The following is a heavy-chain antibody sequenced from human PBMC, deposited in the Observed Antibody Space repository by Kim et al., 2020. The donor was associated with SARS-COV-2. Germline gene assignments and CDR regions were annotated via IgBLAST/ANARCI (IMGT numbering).Heavy chain of an antibody. CDR2: ISGSGDST. J-gene: IGHJ4*02. CDR1: GFTFSSYA. CDR3: ARSQGCSSTSCYVGY. Sequence: GGSLRLSCAVSGFTFSSYAMSWVRQAPGKGLVWVSGISGSGDSTYYADSVKGRFTISRDNSKNTLYLQMNSLRVEDTAVYYCARSQGCSSTSCYVGYWGQGTLVTVSS. D-gene: IGHD2-2*01. V-gene: IGHV3-23*01.